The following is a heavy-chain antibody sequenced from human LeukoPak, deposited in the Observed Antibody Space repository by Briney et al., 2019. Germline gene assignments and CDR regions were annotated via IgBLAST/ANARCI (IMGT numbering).Heavy chain of an antibody. Sequence: PGGSLRLSCAASGFTFDDYAMHWVRQAPEKGLEWVSGISWNSGSIGYADSVKGRFTISRDNAKNSLYLQMNSLRAEDTALYYCAKGTNFDYWGQGTLVTVSS. V-gene: IGHV3-9*01. CDR2: ISWNSGSI. CDR1: GFTFDDYA. J-gene: IGHJ4*02. CDR3: AKGTNFDY.